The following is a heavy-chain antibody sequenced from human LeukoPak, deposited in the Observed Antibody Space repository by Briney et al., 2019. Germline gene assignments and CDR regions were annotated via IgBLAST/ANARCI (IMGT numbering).Heavy chain of an antibody. CDR3: ARHSGRFDY. J-gene: IGHJ4*02. V-gene: IGHV4-59*08. D-gene: IGHD6-19*01. CDR2: IYYSGST. CDR1: GGSISFYY. Sequence: SETLSLTCTVSGGSISFYYWSWIRQPPGKGLEWIGYIYYSGSTYYNPSLKSRVTISVDTSKNQFSLKLSSVTAADTAVYYCARHSGRFDYWGQGTLVTVSS.